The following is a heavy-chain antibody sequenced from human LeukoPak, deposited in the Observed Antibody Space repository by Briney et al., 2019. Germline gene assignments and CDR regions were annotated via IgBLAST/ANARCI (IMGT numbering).Heavy chain of an antibody. CDR2: INPNSGDT. J-gene: IGHJ4*02. Sequence: ASVKVSCKASGYTFTGHYIHWVRQAPGQGLEWMGWINPNSGDTNYAQKFQGRVTMTGDTSISTAYMELSRLRSDDTAVYYCARVSGWNYYDSSGYYCPIDYWGQGTLVTVSS. V-gene: IGHV1-2*02. CDR1: GYTFTGHY. CDR3: ARVSGWNYYDSSGYYCPIDY. D-gene: IGHD3-22*01.